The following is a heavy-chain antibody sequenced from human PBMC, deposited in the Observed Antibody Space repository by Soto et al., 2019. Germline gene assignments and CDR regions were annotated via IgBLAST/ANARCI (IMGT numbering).Heavy chain of an antibody. V-gene: IGHV3-33*01. Sequence: HPGGSLRLSCAASGFTFSSYGMHWVRQAPGKGLEWVAVIWYDGSNKYYADAVKGRFTISRDNSKNTLYLQMNSLRAEDTAVYYCARSLRLRSPPLDYWGQGTLVTVSS. J-gene: IGHJ4*02. D-gene: IGHD3-16*01. CDR1: GFTFSSYG. CDR3: ARSLRLRSPPLDY. CDR2: IWYDGSNK.